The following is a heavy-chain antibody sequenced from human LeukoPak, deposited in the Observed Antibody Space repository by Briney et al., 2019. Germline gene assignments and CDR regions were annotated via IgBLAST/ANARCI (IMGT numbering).Heavy chain of an antibody. CDR3: ASGHGGSYWWGYYFDY. D-gene: IGHD1-26*01. CDR2: IYYSGST. V-gene: IGHV4-39*07. CDR1: GGSISSSSYY. Sequence: SETLSLTCTVSGGSISSSSYYWGWIRQPPGKGLEWIGSIYYSGSTYYNPSLKSRVTISVDTSKNQFSLKLSSVTAADTAVYYCASGHGGSYWWGYYFDYWGQGTLVTVSS. J-gene: IGHJ4*02.